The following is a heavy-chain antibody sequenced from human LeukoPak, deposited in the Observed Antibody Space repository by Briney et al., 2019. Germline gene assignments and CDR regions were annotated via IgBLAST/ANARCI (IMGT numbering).Heavy chain of an antibody. CDR1: GFSVSSTY. CDR3: ARAFWEFDFDY. Sequence: GGSLRLSCAASGFSVSSTYISWVRQPPGKGLEFVSVIYGGDSTYYIESVLGRFTISRDSSKNTVYLQMNSLRVEDTAVYYCARAFWEFDFDYWGQGALVTVSS. V-gene: IGHV3-53*03. D-gene: IGHD3-16*01. CDR2: IYGGDST. J-gene: IGHJ4*02.